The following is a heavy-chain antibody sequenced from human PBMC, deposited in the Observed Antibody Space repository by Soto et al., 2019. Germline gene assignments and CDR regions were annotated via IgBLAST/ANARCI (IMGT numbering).Heavy chain of an antibody. D-gene: IGHD6-6*01. Sequence: QVQLQESGPGLVKPSQTLSLTCTVSGGSISSGGYYWSWIRQHPGKGLEWIGYISYSGSTYYNPALKSRVTISVDTSKNQFSLKLSSVTAADTAVYYCARAPSSSSGWFDPWGQGTLVTVSS. CDR2: ISYSGST. V-gene: IGHV4-31*03. J-gene: IGHJ5*02. CDR3: ARAPSSSSGWFDP. CDR1: GGSISSGGYY.